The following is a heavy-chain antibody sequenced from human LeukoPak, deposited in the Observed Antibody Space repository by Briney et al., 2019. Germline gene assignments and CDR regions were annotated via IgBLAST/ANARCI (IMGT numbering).Heavy chain of an antibody. J-gene: IGHJ4*02. CDR3: ARIFIRNGYSSYFDC. V-gene: IGHV4-38-2*02. D-gene: IGHD5-18*01. CDR1: GFSISSGHY. CDR2: VYQSGTT. Sequence: PSETLSLTCTVSGFSISSGHYWGWVRQPPGAGLEWIGSVYQSGTTYYNPSLKSRVTTSVDMSKNQFSLSLRPVTAADTAVYYCARIFIRNGYSSYFDCWGQGTLVTVSS.